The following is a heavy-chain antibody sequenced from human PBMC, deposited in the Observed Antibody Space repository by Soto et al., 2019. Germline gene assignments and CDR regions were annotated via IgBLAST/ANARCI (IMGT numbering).Heavy chain of an antibody. J-gene: IGHJ4*02. V-gene: IGHV3-30-3*01. Sequence: GRSLRLSCAASGFTFNSYGMHWVRHAQGKGRGWVAVILYDGSNKYYADSVKGRFTISRDNSKNTLYLQMNSLRAADSSVYYCGRDLRGSGGFTLWGQGTLVTVSS. CDR3: GRDLRGSGGFTL. CDR1: GFTFNSYG. D-gene: IGHD3-16*01. CDR2: ILYDGSNK.